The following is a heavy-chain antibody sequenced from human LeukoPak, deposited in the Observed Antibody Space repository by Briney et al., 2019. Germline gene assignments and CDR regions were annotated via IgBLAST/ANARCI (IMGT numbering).Heavy chain of an antibody. CDR1: GFTFSSYA. CDR3: ARDGGGIVVVIEVSYYFDY. Sequence: PGRSLRLSCAASGFTFSSYAMHWVRQAPGKGLEWVAVISYDGSNKYYADSVKGRFTISRDNSKNTLYLQMNSLRAEDTAVYYCARDGGGIVVVIEVSYYFDYWGQGTLVTVSS. V-gene: IGHV3-30-3*01. J-gene: IGHJ4*02. CDR2: ISYDGSNK. D-gene: IGHD3-22*01.